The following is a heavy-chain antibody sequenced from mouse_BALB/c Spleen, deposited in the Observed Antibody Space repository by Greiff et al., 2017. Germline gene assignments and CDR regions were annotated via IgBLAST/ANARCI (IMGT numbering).Heavy chain of an antibody. J-gene: IGHJ2*01. D-gene: IGHD1-1*01. CDR2: INPSNGGT. Sequence: QVQLQQPGAELVKPGASVKLSCKASGYTFTSYYMYWVKQRPGQGLEWIGGINPSNGGTNFNEKFKSKATLTVDKSSSTAYMQLSSLTSEDSAVYYCTRSTGAWFAYWGQGTTLTVSS. V-gene: IGHV1S81*02. CDR1: GYTFTSYY. CDR3: TRSTGAWFAY.